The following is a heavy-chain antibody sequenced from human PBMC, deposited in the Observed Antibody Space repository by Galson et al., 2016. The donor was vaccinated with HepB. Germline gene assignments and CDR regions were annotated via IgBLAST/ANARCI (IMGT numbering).Heavy chain of an antibody. V-gene: IGHV3-9*01. D-gene: IGHD3-22*01. J-gene: IGHJ3*02. Sequence: SLRLSCAASGFTLDHYAMHWVRQAPGKGLEWVSGISWNSGSTGYTDSVKGRFTISRGNAKNSLYLQMNSLRAGDTALYYCAKDSGAYYYDSSGYRRNAFDIWGQGTMVTVSS. CDR1: GFTLDHYA. CDR2: ISWNSGST. CDR3: AKDSGAYYYDSSGYRRNAFDI.